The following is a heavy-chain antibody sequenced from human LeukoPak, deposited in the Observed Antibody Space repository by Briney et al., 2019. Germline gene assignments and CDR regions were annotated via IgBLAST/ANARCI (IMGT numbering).Heavy chain of an antibody. CDR3: AREQYCYSNSDHYYYGMDV. J-gene: IGHJ6*02. D-gene: IGHD6-6*01. Sequence: GGSLRLSRAASGFTFSNYYMSWIRQAPGKGLEWDSYLISSGSTIYYADSVKGRFTISRDNANNSLYLQMNSLRAEDTAVYYCAREQYCYSNSDHYYYGMDVWGQGTTVTVSS. CDR2: LISSGSTI. CDR1: GFTFSNYY. V-gene: IGHV3-11*01.